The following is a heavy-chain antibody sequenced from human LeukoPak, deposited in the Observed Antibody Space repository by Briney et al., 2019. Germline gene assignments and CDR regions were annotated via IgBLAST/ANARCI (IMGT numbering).Heavy chain of an antibody. CDR3: ARDPFECSSTSCYHSY. CDR2: INHSGSA. CDR1: GGSFSGYY. Sequence: SETLSLTCAVYGGSFSGYYWSWIRQPPGKGLEWIGEINHSGSAIYNPSLKSRVTISVDTSKNQFSLKLSSVTAADTAVYYCARDPFECSSTSCYHSYWGQGTLVTVSS. D-gene: IGHD2-2*01. J-gene: IGHJ4*02. V-gene: IGHV4-34*01.